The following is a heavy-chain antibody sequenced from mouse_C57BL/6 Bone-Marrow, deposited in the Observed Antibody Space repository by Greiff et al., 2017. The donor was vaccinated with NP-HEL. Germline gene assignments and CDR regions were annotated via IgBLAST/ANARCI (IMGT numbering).Heavy chain of an antibody. V-gene: IGHV1-55*01. Sequence: QVQLQQSGAELVKPGASVKMSFKASGYTFTRYWITWVKQRPGPGLEWIGDIYPGSGSTNYNEKFKSKATLTVDTSSSTAYMQLSSLTSEDSAVYYCAREGYYGRHYAMDYWGQGTSVTVSS. J-gene: IGHJ4*01. CDR1: GYTFTRYW. CDR3: AREGYYGRHYAMDY. D-gene: IGHD1-1*01. CDR2: IYPGSGST.